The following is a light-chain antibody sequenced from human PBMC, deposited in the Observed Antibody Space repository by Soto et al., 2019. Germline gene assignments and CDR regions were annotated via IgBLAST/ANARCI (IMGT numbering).Light chain of an antibody. CDR1: SSDVGGYNY. V-gene: IGLV2-14*01. CDR2: EVT. CDR3: SSYTSSSTVL. Sequence: QSALTQPASVSGSLGQSITISCTGTSSDVGGYNYVSWYQQHPGKDPKVVIFEVTKRPLGVSSRFSGSKSGNTASLTVSGLQAEDEGDHYCSSYTSSSTVLFGGGTKLTVL. J-gene: IGLJ2*01.